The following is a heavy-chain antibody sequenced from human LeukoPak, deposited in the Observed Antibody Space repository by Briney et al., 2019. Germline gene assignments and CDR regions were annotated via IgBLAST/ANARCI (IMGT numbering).Heavy chain of an antibody. J-gene: IGHJ5*02. Sequence: AGSLRLSCAASGFTFSDYYMSWIRQAPGKGLEWVSYISSSGSTIYYADSVKGRFTISRDNAKNSLYLQMNSLRAEDTAVYYCASYGSGSYYNWFDPWGQGTLVTVSS. CDR3: ASYGSGSYYNWFDP. D-gene: IGHD3-10*01. V-gene: IGHV3-11*01. CDR1: GFTFSDYY. CDR2: ISSSGSTI.